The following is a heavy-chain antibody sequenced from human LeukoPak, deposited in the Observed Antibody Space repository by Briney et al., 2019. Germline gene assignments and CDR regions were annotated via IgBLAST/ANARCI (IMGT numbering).Heavy chain of an antibody. Sequence: PGGALRLSCAASGFTLSSYRMRWVCHTPGKGLEWVANIKQDGSEKYYVDSVKGRFTISRDNAKNSLYLQMNSLRAEDTAVYYCARQTGSGLFILPGGQGTLVTVSS. CDR3: ARQTGSGLFILP. V-gene: IGHV3-7*01. D-gene: IGHD3/OR15-3a*01. J-gene: IGHJ4*02. CDR2: IKQDGSEK. CDR1: GFTLSSYR.